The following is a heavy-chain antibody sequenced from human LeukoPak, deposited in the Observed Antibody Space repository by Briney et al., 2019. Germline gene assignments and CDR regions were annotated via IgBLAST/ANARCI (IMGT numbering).Heavy chain of an antibody. Sequence: PGGSLRLSCAASGFTFSDYYMSWIRQAPGKGLEWVSYISSSGSTIYYADSVKGRFTISRDNAKNSLYLQMNSLRAEDTAVYYCARVRGITIFGVVITYYYYMDVWGKGTTVTVSS. CDR3: ARVRGITIFGVVITYYYYMDV. J-gene: IGHJ6*03. CDR1: GFTFSDYY. V-gene: IGHV3-11*04. CDR2: ISSSGSTI. D-gene: IGHD3-3*01.